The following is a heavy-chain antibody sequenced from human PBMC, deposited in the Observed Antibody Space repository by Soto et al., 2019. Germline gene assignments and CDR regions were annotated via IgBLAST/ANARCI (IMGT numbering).Heavy chain of an antibody. V-gene: IGHV3-23*01. D-gene: IGHD3-16*01. CDR3: ARRGRTASANWGAFDV. Sequence: EVQLLESGGGLVQPGGSLRLSCAASGFTFNTYVMNWVRQAPGKGLECVSTISYSADKTHYADSVKSRFTISRDNSRDTLVLQMNSLTADDAAVYYCARRGRTASANWGAFDVCGQWTMVTVSS. J-gene: IGHJ3*01. CDR2: ISYSADKT. CDR1: GFTFNTYV.